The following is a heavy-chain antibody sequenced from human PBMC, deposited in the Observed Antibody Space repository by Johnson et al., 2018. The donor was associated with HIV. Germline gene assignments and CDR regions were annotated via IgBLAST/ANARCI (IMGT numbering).Heavy chain of an antibody. CDR3: ARDNLRAFDV. CDR1: GFTVSSNY. CDR2: IYSGGST. Sequence: VQLVESGGGVVQPGGSLRLSCAASGFTVSSNYMSWVRQAPGKGLEWVSVIYSGGSTYYADSVKGRFTISRDNSKNTLFLQMNSLRAEDTAVYYCARDNLRAFDVWGQGTTVTVSS. V-gene: IGHV3-66*01. D-gene: IGHD5/OR15-5a*01. J-gene: IGHJ3*01.